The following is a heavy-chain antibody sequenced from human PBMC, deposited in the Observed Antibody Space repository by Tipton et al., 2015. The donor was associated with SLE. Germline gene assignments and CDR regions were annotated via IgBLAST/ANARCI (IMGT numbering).Heavy chain of an antibody. Sequence: TLSLTCAVSGGSISSSNWWSWVRQPPGKGLEWIGEIYHSGSTNYNPSLKSRVTISVDKSKNQFSLKLSSVTAADTAVYYCARRQSNIVVVVAATQGWFDPWGQGTLVTVSS. CDR1: GGSISSSNW. J-gene: IGHJ5*02. D-gene: IGHD2-15*01. V-gene: IGHV4-4*02. CDR2: IYHSGST. CDR3: ARRQSNIVVVVAATQGWFDP.